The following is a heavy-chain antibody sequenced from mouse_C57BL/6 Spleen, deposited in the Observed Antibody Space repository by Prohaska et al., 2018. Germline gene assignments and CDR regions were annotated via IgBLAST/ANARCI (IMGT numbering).Heavy chain of an antibody. CDR2: ISLKSVNYAT. CDR3: TADPNAY. CDR1: GFTFRNYW. V-gene: IGHV6-3*01. J-gene: IGHJ3*01. Sequence: EVKLEESGGGLVQPGGYMKLSCVASGFTFRNYWMNGFRQSPEKGLEVVSQISLKSVNYATHYAESVKGRFTISRDDSKSSVYLQMNNLRASDTGIYYCTADPNAYWGQGTLVTVSA.